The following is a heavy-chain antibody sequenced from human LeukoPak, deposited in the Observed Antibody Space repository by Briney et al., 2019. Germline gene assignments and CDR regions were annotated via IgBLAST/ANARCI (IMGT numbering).Heavy chain of an antibody. J-gene: IGHJ4*02. D-gene: IGHD6-6*01. CDR1: GFTFTSYW. Sequence: GGSLRPSCAASGFTFTSYWMSWVRQAPGKGLEWVANINEVGSDKYYVDSVKGRFTISRDNAKNSLCLQLNSLRVEDTAVYYCARGDDSSKIDYWGQGILVTVSS. V-gene: IGHV3-7*01. CDR3: ARGDDSSKIDY. CDR2: INEVGSDK.